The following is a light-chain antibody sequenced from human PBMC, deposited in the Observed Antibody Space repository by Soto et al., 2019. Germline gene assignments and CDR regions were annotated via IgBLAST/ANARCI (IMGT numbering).Light chain of an antibody. CDR1: QNIGTW. CDR3: QQYDDFSAT. CDR2: DAS. Sequence: DIHMTQSPSTLSASVGDRVTITCRASQNIGTWLAWYQQKPGKAPKLLIYDASNLESGVPSRFSASGSGTEFTLTINSLQPDDFATFYCQQYDDFSATFGQGTKVDIK. V-gene: IGKV1-5*01. J-gene: IGKJ1*01.